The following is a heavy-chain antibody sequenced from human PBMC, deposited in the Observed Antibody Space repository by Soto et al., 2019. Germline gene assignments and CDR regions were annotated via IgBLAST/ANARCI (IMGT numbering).Heavy chain of an antibody. J-gene: IGHJ6*02. CDR1: GYTFTSYD. Sequence: GASVKVSCKASGYTFTSYDINWVRQATGQGLEWMGWMNPNSGNTGYAQKFQGRVTMTRNTSISTAYMELSSLRSEDTAVYYCARGYDFWSGYRPYYYYGMDVWGQGTTVTVSS. V-gene: IGHV1-8*01. CDR2: MNPNSGNT. D-gene: IGHD3-3*01. CDR3: ARGYDFWSGYRPYYYYGMDV.